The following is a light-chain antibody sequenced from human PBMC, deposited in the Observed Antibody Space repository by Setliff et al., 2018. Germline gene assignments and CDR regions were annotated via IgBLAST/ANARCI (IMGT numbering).Light chain of an antibody. J-gene: IGLJ1*01. Sequence: QSALAQPASVSESPGQSITISCTGTSSDVGYYNFVSWYQQHPGKAPKLMIYDVTDRPSGISNRFSGSKSGNTASLTISGLQAEDEADYYCTSYTTSDSLVFGTGTKGTV. V-gene: IGLV2-14*03. CDR3: TSYTTSDSLV. CDR2: DVT. CDR1: SSDVGYYNF.